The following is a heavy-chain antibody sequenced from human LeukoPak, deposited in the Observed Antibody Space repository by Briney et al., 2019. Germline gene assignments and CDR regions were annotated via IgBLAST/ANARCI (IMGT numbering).Heavy chain of an antibody. V-gene: IGHV3-23*01. D-gene: IGHD3-22*01. CDR1: GFTFSSYA. Sequence: GGSLRLSCAASGFTFSSYAMSWVRQAPGKGLEWVSAISGSGGSTYYADSVKGRFTISRDNSKNTLYLQMNSLRAEDMAVYYCAKPKAYYDSSGYEVWGQGTLVTVSS. CDR2: ISGSGGST. J-gene: IGHJ4*02. CDR3: AKPKAYYDSSGYEV.